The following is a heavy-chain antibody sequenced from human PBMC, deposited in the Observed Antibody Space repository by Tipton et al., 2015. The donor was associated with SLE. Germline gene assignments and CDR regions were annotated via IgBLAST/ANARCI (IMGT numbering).Heavy chain of an antibody. J-gene: IGHJ3*02. V-gene: IGHV3-64*02. Sequence: SLRLSCAASGFTFSSYAMHWVRQAPGKGLEYVSAISSNGGSTYYADSVKGRFTISRDNSKNTLYLQMGSLRAEDMAVYYCARDGVYCSSTSCRGAFDIWGQGTIVTVSS. CDR3: ARDGVYCSSTSCRGAFDI. CDR1: GFTFSSYA. CDR2: ISSNGGST. D-gene: IGHD2-2*01.